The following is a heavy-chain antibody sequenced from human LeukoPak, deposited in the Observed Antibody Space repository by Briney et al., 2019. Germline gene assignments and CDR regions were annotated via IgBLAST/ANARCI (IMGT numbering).Heavy chain of an antibody. CDR3: ARGISTVTTAHPYYFDY. CDR2: IIPIFGTA. D-gene: IGHD4-11*01. V-gene: IGHV1-69*05. J-gene: IGHJ4*02. CDR1: GGTFSSYA. Sequence: ASVKVSCKASGGTFSSYAISWVRQAPGQGLEWMGRIIPIFGTANYAQKFQGRGTITTDESTSTAYMELSSLRSEDTAVYYCARGISTVTTAHPYYFDYWGQGTLVTVSS.